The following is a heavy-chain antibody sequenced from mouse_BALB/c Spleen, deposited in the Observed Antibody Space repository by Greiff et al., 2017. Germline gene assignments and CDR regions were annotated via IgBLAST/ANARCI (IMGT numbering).Heavy chain of an antibody. Sequence: PLQQSGAELVKPGASVKLSCTASGFNIKDTYMHWVKQRPEQGLEWIGRIDPANGNTKYDPKFQGKATITADTSSNTAYLQLSSLTSEDTAVYYCASHRYGYFDVWGAGTTVTVSS. J-gene: IGHJ1*01. CDR1: GFNIKDTY. V-gene: IGHV14-3*02. CDR3: ASHRYGYFDV. D-gene: IGHD2-14*01. CDR2: IDPANGNT.